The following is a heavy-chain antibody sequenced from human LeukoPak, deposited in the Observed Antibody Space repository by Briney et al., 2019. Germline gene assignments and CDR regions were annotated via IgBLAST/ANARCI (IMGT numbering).Heavy chain of an antibody. CDR2: INPNSGGT. J-gene: IGHJ4*02. CDR1: GDTFTGYY. V-gene: IGHV1-2*06. Sequence: PRASVKVSCKASGDTFTGYYMHWVRQAPGQGPEWMGRINPNSGGTDYAQRFQDRVTMTRDTSISTAYMELSRLRSDDTAICYCWTFGDYYGNSGGERRDYWGQGTLVTVSS. D-gene: IGHD3-22*01. CDR3: WTFGDYYGNSGGERRDY.